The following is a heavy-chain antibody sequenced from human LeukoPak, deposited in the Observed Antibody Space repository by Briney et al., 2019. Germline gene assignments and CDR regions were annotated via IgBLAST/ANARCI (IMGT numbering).Heavy chain of an antibody. V-gene: IGHV3-23*01. J-gene: IGHJ4*02. CDR3: AKWGDYDILTGHYDPDY. Sequence: GASLRLSCAASGFTLSNYAMYWVRQAPGKGLEWVSAVSGRDDSTYYADSVKGRFTISRDTSKSTLYLQMNSLRVEDTAVYYCAKWGDYDILTGHYDPDYWGQGTLVTVSS. CDR1: GFTLSNYA. CDR2: VSGRDDST. D-gene: IGHD3-9*01.